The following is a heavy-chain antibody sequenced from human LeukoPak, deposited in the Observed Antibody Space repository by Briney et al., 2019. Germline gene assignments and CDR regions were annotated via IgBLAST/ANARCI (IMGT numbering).Heavy chain of an antibody. CDR2: INPNSGGT. Sequence: ASVTVSCKASGYTFTSYYMHWVRQAPGQGLEWMGWINPNSGGTNYAQKFQGRVTITRDTSISTAYMELSRLRSDDTAVYYCARGYIVVVVAASRNNWFDPWGQGTLVTVSS. CDR1: GYTFTSYY. J-gene: IGHJ5*02. V-gene: IGHV1-2*02. D-gene: IGHD2-15*01. CDR3: ARGYIVVVVAASRNNWFDP.